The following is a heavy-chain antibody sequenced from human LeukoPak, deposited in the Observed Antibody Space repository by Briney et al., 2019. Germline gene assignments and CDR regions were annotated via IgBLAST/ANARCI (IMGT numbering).Heavy chain of an antibody. D-gene: IGHD7-27*01. V-gene: IGHV3-30*18. J-gene: IGHJ4*02. CDR2: ISNDGTNK. Sequence: GGALRLSCAASGFIFSNYGIHWVRQAPGKGLERGAVISNDGTNKKYVDSVKGRFTVSRDNSKNTLYLQMNSLRVEDTAVYYCAKEQGPWAHFDYWGQGSLVTVSS. CDR3: AKEQGPWAHFDY. CDR1: GFIFSNYG.